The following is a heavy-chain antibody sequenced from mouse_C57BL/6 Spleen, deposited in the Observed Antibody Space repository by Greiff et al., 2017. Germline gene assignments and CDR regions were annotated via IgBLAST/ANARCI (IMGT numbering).Heavy chain of an antibody. J-gene: IGHJ4*01. V-gene: IGHV1-42*01. Sequence: VQLQQSGPELVKPGASVKISCKASGYSFTGYYMNWVKQSPEKSLEWIGEINPSTGGTTYNQKFKAKATLTVDKSSSTAYMQLKSLTSEDSAVYYCARYATGVAPYYAMDYWGQGTSVTVSS. CDR1: GYSFTGYY. CDR3: ARYATGVAPYYAMDY. D-gene: IGHD1-1*01. CDR2: INPSTGGT.